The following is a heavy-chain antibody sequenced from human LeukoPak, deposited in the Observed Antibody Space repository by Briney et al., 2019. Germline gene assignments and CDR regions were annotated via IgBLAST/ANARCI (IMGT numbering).Heavy chain of an antibody. CDR1: GGFISSYY. V-gene: IGHV4-59*12. J-gene: IGHJ4*02. Sequence: SETLSLTCTVSGGFISSYYWSWIRQPPGKGLEWIGYIYHSGSPNYNPSLKSRVTISVDTSKNQFSLKLSSVTAADTAVYYCARGEDCSSTSCQLFDYWGQGTLVTVSS. CDR2: IYHSGSP. D-gene: IGHD2-2*01. CDR3: ARGEDCSSTSCQLFDY.